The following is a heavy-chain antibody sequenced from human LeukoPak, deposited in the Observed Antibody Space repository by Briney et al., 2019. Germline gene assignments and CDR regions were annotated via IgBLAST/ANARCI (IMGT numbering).Heavy chain of an antibody. CDR2: IWYDGSNK. Sequence: PGGSLRLSCAASGFTFSSYGVHWVRQAPGKGLEWVAVIWYDGSNKYYADSVKGRFTISRDNSKNTLYLQMNSLRAEDTAVYYCARGGTYYDFWSGYSYYYGMDVWGQGTTVTVSS. CDR1: GFTFSSYG. D-gene: IGHD3-3*01. V-gene: IGHV3-33*01. CDR3: ARGGTYYDFWSGYSYYYGMDV. J-gene: IGHJ6*02.